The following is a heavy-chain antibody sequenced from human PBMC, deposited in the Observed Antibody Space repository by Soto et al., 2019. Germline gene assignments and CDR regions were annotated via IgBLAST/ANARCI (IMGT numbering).Heavy chain of an antibody. D-gene: IGHD3-10*01. CDR1: GGSISSGGYY. CDR2: IYYSGST. V-gene: IGHV4-61*08. CDR3: ARTPTGYYYYGMDV. J-gene: IGHJ6*02. Sequence: SETLSLTCTVSGGSISSGGYYWIWIRQHPGKGLEWIGYIYYSGSTNYNPSLKSRVTISVDTSKNQFSLKLSSVTAADTAVYYCARTPTGYYYYGMDVWGQGTTVTVSS.